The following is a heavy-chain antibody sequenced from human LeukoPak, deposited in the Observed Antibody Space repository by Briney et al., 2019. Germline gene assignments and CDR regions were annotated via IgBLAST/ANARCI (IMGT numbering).Heavy chain of an antibody. CDR3: ATLKDKWLQSPGTDY. Sequence: GGSVRLSCAASGFTFSNYVASWVGQAPGKGLEWVSVISGNGVSTDYADSVKGRFTISRDNSKNTVFLQMNSLRAEDTAIYYCATLKDKWLQSPGTDYWGQGSPVTVSS. D-gene: IGHD5-12*01. J-gene: IGHJ4*02. CDR1: GFTFSNYV. V-gene: IGHV3-23*01. CDR2: ISGNGVST.